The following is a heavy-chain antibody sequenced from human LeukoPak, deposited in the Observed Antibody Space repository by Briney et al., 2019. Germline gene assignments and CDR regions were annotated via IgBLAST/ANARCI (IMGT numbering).Heavy chain of an antibody. J-gene: IGHJ3*02. CDR3: ARGGNYYGSGIDDAFDI. CDR2: IYHSGST. Sequence: SQTLSLTCAVSGGSISSGGYSWSWIRQPPGKGLEWIGYIYHSGSTYYNPSLKSRVTISVDRSKNQFSLKLSSVTAADTAVYYCARGGNYYGSGIDDAFDIWGQGTMVTVSS. V-gene: IGHV4-30-2*01. CDR1: GGSISSGGYS. D-gene: IGHD3-22*01.